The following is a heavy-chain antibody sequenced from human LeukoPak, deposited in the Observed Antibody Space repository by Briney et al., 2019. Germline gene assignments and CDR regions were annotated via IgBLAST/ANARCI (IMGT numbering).Heavy chain of an antibody. CDR1: GFTFSSYV. J-gene: IGHJ4*02. Sequence: GGSLRLSCAASGFTFSSYVMSWVRQAPGEGLEWVGFIRSKAHGGTTEYAASVKGRFTISRDDSKSIAYLQMDSLKTEDTAVYYCTRAGRYCCGGSCYSFYWGQGTLVTVSS. CDR2: IRSKAHGGTT. CDR3: TRAGRYCCGGSCYSFY. D-gene: IGHD2-15*01. V-gene: IGHV3-49*04.